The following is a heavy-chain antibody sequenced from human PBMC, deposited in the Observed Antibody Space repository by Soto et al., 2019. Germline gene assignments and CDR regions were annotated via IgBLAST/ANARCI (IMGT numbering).Heavy chain of an antibody. Sequence: QVQLVQSGAEVKKPGSSVKVSCKASGGTFSSYAISWVRQAPGQGLEWMGGIIPIFGTANYAQKFQGRVTITADKSTSTAYMELSSLRSEDTAVYYCARDPPYYYYDSSGYYEDAFYIWGQGTMVTVSS. V-gene: IGHV1-69*06. J-gene: IGHJ3*02. CDR3: ARDPPYYYYDSSGYYEDAFYI. CDR2: IIPIFGTA. D-gene: IGHD3-22*01. CDR1: GGTFSSYA.